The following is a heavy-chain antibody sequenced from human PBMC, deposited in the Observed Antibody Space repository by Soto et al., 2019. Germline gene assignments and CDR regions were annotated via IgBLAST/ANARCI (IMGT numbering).Heavy chain of an antibody. CDR1: GFTFSSYG. Sequence: GGSLRLSCAASGFTFSSYGMHWVRQAPGKGLEWVAVIWYDGSNKYYADSVKGRFTISRDNSKNTLYLQMSSLRAEDTAVYYCVKGGPGGYDSSGLDYWGQGTLVTVSS. J-gene: IGHJ4*02. V-gene: IGHV3-30*02. CDR3: VKGGPGGYDSSGLDY. D-gene: IGHD3-22*01. CDR2: IWYDGSNK.